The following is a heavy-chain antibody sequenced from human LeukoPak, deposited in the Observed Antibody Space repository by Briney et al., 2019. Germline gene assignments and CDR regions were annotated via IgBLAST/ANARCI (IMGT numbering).Heavy chain of an antibody. D-gene: IGHD2-21*02. CDR2: ISAYDGNT. V-gene: IGHV1-18*01. J-gene: IGHJ4*02. CDR3: AGGFDEYCGGDCYLWYFDY. CDR1: GYSFTSYG. Sequence: ASVKVSCKTSGYSFTSYGISWVRQAPGQGLEWMGWISAYDGNTNYAQKVQGRVTMTTDSSTSTAYMELRSLRSDDTAVYYCAGGFDEYCGGDCYLWYFDYWGQGTLVTVSS.